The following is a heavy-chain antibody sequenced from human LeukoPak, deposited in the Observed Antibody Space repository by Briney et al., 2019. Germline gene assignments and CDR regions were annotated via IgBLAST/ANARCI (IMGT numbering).Heavy chain of an antibody. D-gene: IGHD3-10*01. CDR2: INTNTGNP. CDR3: ARPFITMVRGVIIADAFDI. V-gene: IGHV7-4-1*01. J-gene: IGHJ3*02. CDR1: GYTFTSYA. Sequence: ASVKVSCKASGYTFTSYAMNWVRQAPGQGLEWMGWINTNTGNPTYAQGFTGRFVFSLDTSVSTAYLQIGSLKAEDTAVYYCARPFITMVRGVIIADAFDIWGQGTMVTVSS.